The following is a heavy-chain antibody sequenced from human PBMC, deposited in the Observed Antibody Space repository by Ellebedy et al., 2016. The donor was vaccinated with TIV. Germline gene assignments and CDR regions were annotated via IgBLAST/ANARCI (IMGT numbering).Heavy chain of an antibody. D-gene: IGHD2-15*01. CDR1: GGTFTSNT. CDR2: INPNNGGT. Sequence: AASVKVSCKASGGTFTSNTISWVRQAPGQGLEWMGWINPNNGGTKYVEKFQGRVTMTRDTSISTAYMELSRLRSDDTAVYYCARAESEVDVYYWGQGTLVTVSS. CDR3: ARAESEVDVYY. V-gene: IGHV1-2*02. J-gene: IGHJ4*02.